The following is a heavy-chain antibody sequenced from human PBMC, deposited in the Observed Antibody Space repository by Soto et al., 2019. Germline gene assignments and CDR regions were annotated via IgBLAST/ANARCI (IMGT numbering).Heavy chain of an antibody. CDR2: INRSGST. CDR1: GWTSSGYF. V-gene: IGHV4-34*01. Sequence: SEALSLTCHIYGWTSSGYFWSRIRQPPGKGLEWIGEINRSGSTNYKPSLKSRVTISADTSENQFSLKVNSVTAADTAVYYCARGEYNGRRTPDYWGQGILVTVS. D-gene: IGHD1-26*01. CDR3: ARGEYNGRRTPDY. J-gene: IGHJ4*02.